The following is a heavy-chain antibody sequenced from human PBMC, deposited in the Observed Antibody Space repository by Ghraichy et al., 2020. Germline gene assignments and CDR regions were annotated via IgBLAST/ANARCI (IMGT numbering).Heavy chain of an antibody. D-gene: IGHD6-19*01. CDR3: ARGGVAEYSSGWLGY. J-gene: IGHJ4*02. CDR2: INHSGST. CDR1: GGSFSGYY. V-gene: IGHV4-34*01. Sequence: ESLHISCAVYGGSFSGYYWNWIRQPPGKGLEWIGEINHSGSTNYNPSLKSRVTISVDTSKNQFSLKLNSVTAADTAVYYCARGGVAEYSSGWLGYWGQGTLVTVSS.